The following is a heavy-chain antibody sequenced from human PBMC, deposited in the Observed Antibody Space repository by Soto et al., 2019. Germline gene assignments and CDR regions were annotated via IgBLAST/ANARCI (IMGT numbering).Heavy chain of an antibody. CDR3: ARGLMVRGVLPPDY. Sequence: PSETLSLTCTVSGGSISSGGYYWSWIRQHPGKGLEWIGYIYYSGSTYYNPSLKSRVTISVDTSKNQFSLKLSSVTAADTAVYYCARGLMVRGVLPPDYWGQGTLVTVSS. V-gene: IGHV4-31*03. CDR2: IYYSGST. D-gene: IGHD3-10*01. CDR1: GGSISSGGYY. J-gene: IGHJ4*02.